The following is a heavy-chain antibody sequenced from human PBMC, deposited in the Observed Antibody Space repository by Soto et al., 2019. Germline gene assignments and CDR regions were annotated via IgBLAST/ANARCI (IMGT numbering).Heavy chain of an antibody. Sequence: HPGGSLRLSCAACGFTFSSYGMHWVRQAPGKGLEWVAVISYDEINKYYADSVKGRFTISRDNSKNTLYLQMNSLGPEDTALYYCSKGVVVTATYFHHWGQGTLVTVSS. CDR3: SKGVVVTATYFHH. J-gene: IGHJ1*01. D-gene: IGHD2-21*02. CDR2: ISYDEINK. V-gene: IGHV3-30*18. CDR1: GFTFSSYG.